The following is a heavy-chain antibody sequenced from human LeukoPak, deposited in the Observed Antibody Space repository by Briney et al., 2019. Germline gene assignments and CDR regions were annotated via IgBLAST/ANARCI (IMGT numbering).Heavy chain of an antibody. J-gene: IGHJ4*02. CDR1: GFTFSTYA. V-gene: IGHV3-23*01. CDR3: AKDLSSSHVSEYFDY. Sequence: PGGSLRLSCAASGFTFSTYAMSWVRQAPGKGLEWVSGISGSGGSTYYADSVKGRFTISRDNSKNTLYLQMNSLRAADTAVYYCAKDLSSSHVSEYFDYWGQGTLVTVSS. D-gene: IGHD6-6*01. CDR2: ISGSGGST.